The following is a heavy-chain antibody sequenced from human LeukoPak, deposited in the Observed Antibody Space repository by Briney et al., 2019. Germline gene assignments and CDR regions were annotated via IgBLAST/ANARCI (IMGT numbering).Heavy chain of an antibody. CDR2: ISSSSSTI. CDR1: GFTFSSYG. D-gene: IGHD2-21*02. Sequence: TGGSLRLSCAASGFTFSSYGMNWVRQAPGKGLEWVSYISSSSSTIYYADSVKGRFTISRDNAKNSLYLQMNSLRAEDTAVYYCARVEGACGGDCQEAFDIWGQGTMVTVSS. V-gene: IGHV3-48*04. J-gene: IGHJ3*02. CDR3: ARVEGACGGDCQEAFDI.